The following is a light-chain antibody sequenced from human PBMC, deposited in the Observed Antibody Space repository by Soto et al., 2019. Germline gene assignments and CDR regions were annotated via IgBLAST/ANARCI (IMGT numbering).Light chain of an antibody. J-gene: IGLJ1*01. CDR3: SSYTSSSTLVV. CDR2: DVS. Sequence: ALTQPASVSGSPGQSITISCTGTSSDVGGYDYVSWYQQHPGKAPKLMIYDVSNRPSGVSNRFSGSKSGNTASLTISGLQPEDEADYYCSSYTSSSTLVVFGTGTKVTVL. CDR1: SSDVGGYDY. V-gene: IGLV2-14*01.